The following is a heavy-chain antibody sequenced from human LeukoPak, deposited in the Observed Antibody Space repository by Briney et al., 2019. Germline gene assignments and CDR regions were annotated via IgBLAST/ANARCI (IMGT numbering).Heavy chain of an antibody. J-gene: IGHJ4*02. D-gene: IGHD2-8*02. CDR1: GFTLSSYW. Sequence: GGSLRLSCVASGFTLSSYWMSWVRQAPGKGLEWVANIREDGNEEYYVDSVKGRFAISRDNAKNSLWLQMNSLRAEDTAVYYCATSTGWRFDYWGQGTLVTVSS. V-gene: IGHV3-7*01. CDR3: ATSTGWRFDY. CDR2: IREDGNEE.